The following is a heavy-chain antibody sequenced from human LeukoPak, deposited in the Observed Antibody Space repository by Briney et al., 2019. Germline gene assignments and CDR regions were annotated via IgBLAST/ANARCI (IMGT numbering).Heavy chain of an antibody. CDR1: GFIFSSYN. D-gene: IGHD5-24*01. CDR3: ARGTEMATMGSWFDP. Sequence: GGSLRLSCAASGFIFSSYNMNWVRQAPGKGLEWVSSISSNSDYIFYADSVKGRFTITRDNAKNSLYLQMNSLRAEGTALYYCARGTEMATMGSWFDPWGQGTLVTVSS. CDR2: ISSNSDYI. V-gene: IGHV3-21*01. J-gene: IGHJ5*02.